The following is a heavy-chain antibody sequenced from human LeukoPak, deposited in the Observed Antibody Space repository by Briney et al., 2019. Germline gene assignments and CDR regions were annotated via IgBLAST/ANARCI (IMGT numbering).Heavy chain of an antibody. J-gene: IGHJ6*03. D-gene: IGHD1-1*01. Sequence: SETLSLTCAVYGGSFSGYYWSWIRQPPGKGLEWIGEINHSGSTNYNPSLKSRVTISVDTSKNQFSLKLSSVTAADTAVYYCARRAERPYYYYYMDVWGKGTTVTISS. V-gene: IGHV4-34*01. CDR2: INHSGST. CDR3: ARRAERPYYYYYMDV. CDR1: GGSFSGYY.